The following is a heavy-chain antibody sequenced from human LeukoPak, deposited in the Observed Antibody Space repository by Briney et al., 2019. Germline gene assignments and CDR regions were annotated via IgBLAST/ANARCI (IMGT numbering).Heavy chain of an antibody. V-gene: IGHV3-48*04. J-gene: IGHJ4*02. D-gene: IGHD3-10*01. CDR2: ISSSGSTI. Sequence: GGSLRLSCAASGFTFSTYWMSWVRQAPGKGLEWVSYISSSGSTIYYADSVKGRFTISRDNAKNSLYLQMNSLRAEDTAVYYCARVYGSGSYSPPDYFDYWGQGTLVTVSS. CDR3: ARVYGSGSYSPPDYFDY. CDR1: GFTFSTYW.